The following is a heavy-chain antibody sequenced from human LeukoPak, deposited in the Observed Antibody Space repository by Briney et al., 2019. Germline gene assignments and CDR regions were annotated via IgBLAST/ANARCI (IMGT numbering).Heavy chain of an antibody. J-gene: IGHJ4*02. CDR2: IYYSGST. V-gene: IGHV4-39*01. CDR1: GGSISSSSYY. Sequence: SETLSLTCTVSGGSISSSSYYWGWIRQPPGKGLEWIGSIYYSGSTYYHPSLKSRVTISVDTSKNQFSLKLSSVTAADTAVYYCALIGYCSGGSCYGADYWGQGTLVTVSS. CDR3: ALIGYCSGGSCYGADY. D-gene: IGHD2-15*01.